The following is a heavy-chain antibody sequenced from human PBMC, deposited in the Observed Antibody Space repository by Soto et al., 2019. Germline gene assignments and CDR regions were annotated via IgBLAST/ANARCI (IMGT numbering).Heavy chain of an antibody. V-gene: IGHV4-4*02. D-gene: IGHD3-10*01. J-gene: IGHJ4*02. CDR3: ARWDYYGSGSYASAGFDY. CDR2: IYHIGST. Sequence: SETLSLTCAVSGGSISSSNWWSWVRQPTGKRLERNGEIYHIGSTNYNPTLKSRVSISVDKSKNQFSLKLSSVTGAYSAVYYFARWDYYGSGSYASAGFDYWGQGTLVTVSA. CDR1: GGSISSSNW.